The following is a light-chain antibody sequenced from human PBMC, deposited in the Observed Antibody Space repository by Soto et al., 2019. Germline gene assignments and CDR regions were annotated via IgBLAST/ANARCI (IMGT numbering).Light chain of an antibody. CDR3: QQYNNRPPSYT. J-gene: IGKJ2*01. CDR2: GAS. Sequence: EIVMTQSPATLSASPGERATLSCRASQSVSSNLDWYQQKPGQAPRLLIYGASTRATGIPARFSGSGSGTEFSLTISSLQSEDFAVYYCQQYNNRPPSYTFGQGTKLEIK. V-gene: IGKV3-15*01. CDR1: QSVSSN.